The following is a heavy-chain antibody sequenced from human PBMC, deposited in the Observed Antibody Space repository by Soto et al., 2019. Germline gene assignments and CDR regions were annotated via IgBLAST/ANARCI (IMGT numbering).Heavy chain of an antibody. CDR2: IYDSENT. CDR1: GGSIGRYY. J-gene: IGHJ4*02. Sequence: SETLSLTCSVSGGSIGRYYWSWIRQSPGKGLEWIGFIYDSENTNYNPSLKSRVTISGDTSKNQLSLTLSSVTAADTAIYYCARHEKGSSFDHWGQGAXVTVSS. CDR3: ARHEKGSSFDH. V-gene: IGHV4-59*08. D-gene: IGHD6-6*01.